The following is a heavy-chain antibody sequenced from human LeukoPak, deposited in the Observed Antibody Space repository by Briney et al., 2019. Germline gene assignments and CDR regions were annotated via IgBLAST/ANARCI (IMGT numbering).Heavy chain of an antibody. J-gene: IGHJ4*02. CDR3: ARGGGSCSGGSCYSPFDY. V-gene: IGHV1-8*01. CDR1: GYTFTSYD. D-gene: IGHD2-15*01. CDR2: MNPNSGNT. Sequence: ASVKVSCKASGYTFTSYDINWVRQATGQGLEWTGWMNPNSGNTGYAQKFRGRVTMTRNTSISTAYMELSSLRSEDTAVYYCARGGGSCSGGSCYSPFDYWGQGTLVTVSS.